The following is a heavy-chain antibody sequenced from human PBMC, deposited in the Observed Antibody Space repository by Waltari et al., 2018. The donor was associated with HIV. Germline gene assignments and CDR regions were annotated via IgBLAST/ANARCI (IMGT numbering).Heavy chain of an antibody. CDR2: INTANGNT. CDR1: GHTFTSYA. J-gene: IGHJ4*02. V-gene: IGHV1-3*04. D-gene: IGHD1-26*01. Sequence: QVQLVQSGDEVKKPGASVKISCQTSGHTFTSYAIHWVRQAPGQRLEWMGWINTANGNTEYSQTFQGRVTMTWDTSAGTVYMDLRSLRSEDTALYYCARGGWELYWGQGTLVTVSS. CDR3: ARGGWELY.